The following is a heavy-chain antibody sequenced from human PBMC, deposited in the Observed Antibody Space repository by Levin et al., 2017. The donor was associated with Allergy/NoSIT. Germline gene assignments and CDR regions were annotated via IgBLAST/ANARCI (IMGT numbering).Heavy chain of an antibody. J-gene: IGHJ4*02. CDR3: ARHVPRGGIKAAGWGMPFDY. Sequence: NPSETLSLTCTVSGGSISSSSYYWGWIRQPPGKGLEWVGTVYYSGITYSNSSLKSRLTISVDSSKNHFSLKLTSVTAADTAVYYCARHVPRGGIKAAGWGMPFDYWGQGTLVTVSS. CDR1: GGSISSSSYY. D-gene: IGHD6-13*01. CDR2: VYYSGIT. V-gene: IGHV4-39*01.